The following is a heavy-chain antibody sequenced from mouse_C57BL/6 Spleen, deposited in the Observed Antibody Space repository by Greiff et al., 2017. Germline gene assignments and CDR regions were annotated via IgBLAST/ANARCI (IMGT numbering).Heavy chain of an antibody. V-gene: IGHV2-2*01. D-gene: IGHD1-1*01. CDR2: IWSGGST. CDR1: GFTLTSYG. CDR3: ARTNYYGSSYGNYYAMDY. J-gene: IGHJ4*01. Sequence: QVQLQQSGPGLVQPSQSLSITCTVSGFTLTSYGVHWVRQSPGKGLEWLGVIWSGGSTDYNAAFISRLSISKDNSTSQVFFKMNSLQADDTAIYYCARTNYYGSSYGNYYAMDYWGQGTSVTVSA.